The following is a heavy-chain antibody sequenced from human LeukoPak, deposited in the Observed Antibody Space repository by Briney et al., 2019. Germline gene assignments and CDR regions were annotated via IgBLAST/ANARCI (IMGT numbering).Heavy chain of an antibody. Sequence: PSETLSLTCTVSGGSISSYYWSWIRQPPGKGLEWIGEINHSGSTNYNPSLKSRVTISVDTSKNQFSLKLSSVTAADTAVYYCARGIAVAGPHYFDYWGQGTLVTVSS. CDR3: ARGIAVAGPHYFDY. CDR2: INHSGST. D-gene: IGHD6-19*01. J-gene: IGHJ4*02. CDR1: GGSISSYY. V-gene: IGHV4-34*01.